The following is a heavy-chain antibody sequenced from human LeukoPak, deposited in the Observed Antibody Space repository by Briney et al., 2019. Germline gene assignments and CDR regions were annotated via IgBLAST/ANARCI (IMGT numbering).Heavy chain of an antibody. CDR1: GGSISSYY. V-gene: IGHV4-59*01. D-gene: IGHD3-3*01. Sequence: SETLSLTCTVSGGSISSYYWSWIRQPPGKGLEWIGYIYYSGSTNSNPSLKSRVTISVDTSKNQFSLKLSSVTAADTAVYYCARYYDFWSGRHNWFDPWGQGTLVTVSS. CDR3: ARYYDFWSGRHNWFDP. J-gene: IGHJ5*02. CDR2: IYYSGST.